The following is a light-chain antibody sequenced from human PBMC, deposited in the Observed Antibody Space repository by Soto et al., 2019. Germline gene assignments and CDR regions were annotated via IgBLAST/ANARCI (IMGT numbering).Light chain of an antibody. V-gene: IGLV1-51*01. CDR1: SSNIGGNS. CDR2: DDN. Sequence: CVLAQPPSVSAAPGQKVTISCSGSSSNIGGNSVSWYQQLPGTAPKLLIYDDNKRPSGIPDRFSGSKSGTSATLGITGFQTGDEADYYCGSWDSSLSAYVFGTGTRSPS. CDR3: GSWDSSLSAYV. J-gene: IGLJ1*01.